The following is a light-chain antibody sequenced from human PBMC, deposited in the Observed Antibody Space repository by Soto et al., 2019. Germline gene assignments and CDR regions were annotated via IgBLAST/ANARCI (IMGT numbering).Light chain of an antibody. CDR2: DAS. CDR3: QQYFSYPYT. V-gene: IGKV1-5*01. Sequence: DIQLTQSPSTLSASVGDRVNITCRASQRISSWLAWYQQKQGKDPKLLIYDASSLETAVPSRFSGSGSGTEFTLTFSSLQPDDFATYYCQQYFSYPYTFGHGTNLEIK. CDR1: QRISSW. J-gene: IGKJ2*01.